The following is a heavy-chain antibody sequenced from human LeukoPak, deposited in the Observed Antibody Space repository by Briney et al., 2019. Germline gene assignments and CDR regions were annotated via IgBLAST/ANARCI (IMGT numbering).Heavy chain of an antibody. CDR1: GNYW. Sequence: GGSLRLSCAASGNYWMHWVRQAPGKGLVWVSHINSDGSWTGYADSVKGRFTISKDNAKNTVYLQMNNLRAEDAAVYYCVSFYETYWGRGTLVTVSS. CDR2: INSDGSWT. J-gene: IGHJ4*02. V-gene: IGHV3-74*01. CDR3: VSFYETY. D-gene: IGHD2-2*01.